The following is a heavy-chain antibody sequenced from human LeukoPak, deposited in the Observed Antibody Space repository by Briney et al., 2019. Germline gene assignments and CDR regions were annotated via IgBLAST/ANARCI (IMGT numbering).Heavy chain of an antibody. J-gene: IGHJ3*02. CDR2: IYYSGST. D-gene: IGHD6-6*01. Sequence: PSETLSLTCTVSGGSISSYYWSWIRQPPGKGLEWIGYIYYSGSTNYNPSLKSRVTISVDTSKNQFSLKLSSVTAADTAVHYCARVGYSSSSGAFDIWGQGTMVTVSS. V-gene: IGHV4-59*01. CDR1: GGSISSYY. CDR3: ARVGYSSSSGAFDI.